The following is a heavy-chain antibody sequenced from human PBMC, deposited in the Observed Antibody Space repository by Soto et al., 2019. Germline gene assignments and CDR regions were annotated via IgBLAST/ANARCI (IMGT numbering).Heavy chain of an antibody. D-gene: IGHD4-17*01. V-gene: IGHV1-8*01. CDR1: GYTFTSYD. CDR2: MNPNSGNT. Sequence: ASVKVSCKASGYTFTSYDINWVRQASGQGLEWMGWMNPNSGNTGYAQKFQGRVTMTRNTSISTAYMELSSLRSEDTAVYYCARGRDYGDYGLVFYLWGQGTLVTVSS. CDR3: ARGRDYGDYGLVFYL. J-gene: IGHJ4*02.